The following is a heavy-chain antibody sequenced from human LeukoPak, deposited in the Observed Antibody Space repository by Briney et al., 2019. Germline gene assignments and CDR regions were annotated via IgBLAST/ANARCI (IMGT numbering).Heavy chain of an antibody. CDR1: GFTLSTYE. CDR3: ARDVSSFTRAFDI. J-gene: IGHJ3*02. Sequence: GGSLRLSCAASGFTLSTYEMAWVRQAPGKGLEWVSFITSSGGLTFYADSVKGRFTISRDTAKNSLYLQMNNPRGEDTALYYCARDVSSFTRAFDIWGQGTMVTVSS. V-gene: IGHV3-48*03. CDR2: ITSSGGLT. D-gene: IGHD2-15*01.